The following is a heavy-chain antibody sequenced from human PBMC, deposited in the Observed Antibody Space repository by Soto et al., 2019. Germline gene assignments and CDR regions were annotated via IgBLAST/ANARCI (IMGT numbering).Heavy chain of an antibody. J-gene: IGHJ6*02. D-gene: IGHD1-7*01. Sequence: QVQLVQSGAEVKKPGASVKVSCKASGYTFTSYGISWVRQAPGQGLEWMGWISAYNGNTNYAQKLQGRVTMTTDTSTSTAYMELRSLRSDDTAVYYCAREYGNYTLFYYYYGMDVWGQGTTVTVSS. CDR1: GYTFTSYG. CDR3: AREYGNYTLFYYYYGMDV. CDR2: ISAYNGNT. V-gene: IGHV1-18*01.